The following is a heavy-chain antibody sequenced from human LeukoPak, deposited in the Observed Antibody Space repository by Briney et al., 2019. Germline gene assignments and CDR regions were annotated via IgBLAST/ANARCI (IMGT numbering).Heavy chain of an antibody. V-gene: IGHV4-4*07. Sequence: KPSETLSLTCTVSGGSINGYYWSWIRQPAGKGLEWIGRIYNSESINYNPPLKSRVTMTIDTSKNQFSLKLNSVTAADTAVYYCARDRSSSYTRDWFDPWGQGALVTVSS. CDR2: IYNSESI. CDR3: ARDRSSSYTRDWFDP. D-gene: IGHD6-13*01. CDR1: GGSINGYY. J-gene: IGHJ5*02.